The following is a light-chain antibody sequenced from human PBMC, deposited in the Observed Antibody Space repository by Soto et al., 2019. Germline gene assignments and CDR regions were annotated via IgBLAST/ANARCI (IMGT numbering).Light chain of an antibody. J-gene: IGKJ1*01. CDR2: GAS. CDR3: QQYGSPPWT. Sequence: ETVLTQSPGTLSLSPGERATLSCRASQTIRSNYLAWYRQTPGQAPSLLIYGASNRATGIADRFSGSGSGTDFTLVISRVEPEDFALYYCQQYGSPPWTFGQGTKVEIK. CDR1: QTIRSNY. V-gene: IGKV3-20*01.